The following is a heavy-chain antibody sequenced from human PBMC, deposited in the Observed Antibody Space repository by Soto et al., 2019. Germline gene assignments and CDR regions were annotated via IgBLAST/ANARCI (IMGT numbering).Heavy chain of an antibody. CDR3: ARTYNWNQNDY. CDR1: GYTFTSYD. J-gene: IGHJ4*02. D-gene: IGHD1-20*01. CDR2: MNPNSGNT. V-gene: IGHV1-8*01. Sequence: GASVKDSCKASGYTFTSYDINWVRQATGRGLEWMGWMNPNSGNTGYAQKFQGRVTMTRNTSISTAYMELSSLRPEDTAVYYCARTYNWNQNDYWGQGTLVTVSS.